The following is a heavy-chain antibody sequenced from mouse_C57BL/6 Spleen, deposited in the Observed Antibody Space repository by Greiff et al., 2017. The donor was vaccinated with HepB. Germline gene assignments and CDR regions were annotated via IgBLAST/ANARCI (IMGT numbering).Heavy chain of an antibody. J-gene: IGHJ3*01. CDR2: INYDGSST. D-gene: IGHD1-1*01. CDR1: GFTFSDYY. Sequence: EVQLVESEGGLVQPGSSMKLSCTASGFTFSDYYMAWVRQVPEKGLEWVANINYDGSSTYYLDSLKSRFIISRDNAKNILYLQMSSLKSEDTATYYCARDGYYYGSSYGFAYWGQGTLVTVSA. CDR3: ARDGYYYGSSYGFAY. V-gene: IGHV5-16*01.